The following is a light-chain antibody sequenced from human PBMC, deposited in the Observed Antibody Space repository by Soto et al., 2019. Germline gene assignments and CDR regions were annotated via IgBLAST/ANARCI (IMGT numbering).Light chain of an antibody. V-gene: IGLV1-40*01. CDR2: GNI. J-gene: IGLJ3*02. CDR3: QSYDTSLSGVV. CDR1: SSNIGADSD. Sequence: QPVLTQPPSVSGAPGQRVTISCTGSSSNIGADSDVHWYQQLPGAAPRLLIYGNINRPSGVPDRFSASKSGTSASLAITGLQAGDEADYYCQSYDTSLSGVVFGGGTKLTVL.